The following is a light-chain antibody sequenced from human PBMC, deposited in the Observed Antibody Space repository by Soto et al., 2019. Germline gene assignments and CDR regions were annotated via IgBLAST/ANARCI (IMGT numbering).Light chain of an antibody. CDR2: AAS. CDR1: QIISSY. J-gene: IGKJ2*01. V-gene: IGKV1-39*01. Sequence: DIQMTQSPSSLSASVGDRVTITCRASQIISSYLNWYQQKPGKAPNLLIYAASSLQSGVPSRFSGSGSGTDFTLTISSLLPEDFATYYCQQSYSAPYTFGQGTELEIK. CDR3: QQSYSAPYT.